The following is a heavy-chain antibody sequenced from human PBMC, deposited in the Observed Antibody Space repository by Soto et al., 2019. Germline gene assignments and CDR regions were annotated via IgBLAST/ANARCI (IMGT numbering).Heavy chain of an antibody. CDR2: IGRGGDT. CDR3: EKDGTTAGIHYYAMDV. V-gene: IGHV3-23*01. D-gene: IGHD2-2*02. J-gene: IGHJ6*02. CDR1: GFTFSSYG. Sequence: PGGSLRLSCEVSGFTFSSYGMNWVRQAPDKGLEWVSTIGRGGDTYYADSVKGRFTMSRDNSKNTLFLQMNSLRAEDTAIYFCEKDGTTAGIHYYAMDVWGQGTTVTVSS.